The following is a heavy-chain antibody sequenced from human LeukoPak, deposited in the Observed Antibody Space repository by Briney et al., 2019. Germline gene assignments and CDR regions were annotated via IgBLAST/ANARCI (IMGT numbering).Heavy chain of an antibody. J-gene: IGHJ4*02. D-gene: IGHD3-22*01. CDR2: IYTSGST. CDR1: GGSISSYY. CDR3: ARDPEGSGYYYAFFDY. V-gene: IGHV4-4*07. Sequence: SETLSLTCTVSGGSISSYYWSWIRQPAGRGLEWIGRIYTSGSTNYNPSLKSRVTMSVDTSKNQFSLKLSSVTAADTAVYYCARDPEGSGYYYAFFDYWGQGTLVTVSS.